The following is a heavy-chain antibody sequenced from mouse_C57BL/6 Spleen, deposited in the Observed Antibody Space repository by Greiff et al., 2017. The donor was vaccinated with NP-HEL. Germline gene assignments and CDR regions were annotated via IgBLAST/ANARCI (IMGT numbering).Heavy chain of an antibody. D-gene: IGHD2-1*01. V-gene: IGHV2-9-1*01. J-gene: IGHJ3*01. CDR2: IWTGGGT. Sequence: VKLEESGPGLVAPSQSLSITCTVSGFSLTSYAISWVRQPPGKGLEWLGVIWTGGGTNYNSALKSRLSISKDNSKSQVFLKMNSLRTDDTARYYCARNNGNYVAWLAYWGQGTLVTVSA. CDR3: ARNNGNYVAWLAY. CDR1: GFSLTSYA.